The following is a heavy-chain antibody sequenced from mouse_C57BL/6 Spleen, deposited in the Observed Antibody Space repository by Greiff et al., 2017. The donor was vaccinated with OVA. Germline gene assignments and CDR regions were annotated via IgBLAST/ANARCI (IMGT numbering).Heavy chain of an antibody. V-gene: IGHV2-9*01. J-gene: IGHJ4*01. Sequence: QVQLKESGPGLVAPSQSLSITCTVSGFSLTSYGVDWVRQPPGKGLEWLGVIWGGGSTNYNSALMSRLSISKDNSKSQVFLKMNSLQTDDTAMYYGAKHEAYGSSWDYAMDYWGQGTSVTVSS. CDR3: AKHEAYGSSWDYAMDY. D-gene: IGHD1-1*01. CDR2: IWGGGST. CDR1: GFSLTSYG.